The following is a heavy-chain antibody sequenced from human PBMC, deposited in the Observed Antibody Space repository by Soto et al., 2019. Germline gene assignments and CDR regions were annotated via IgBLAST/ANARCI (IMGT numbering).Heavy chain of an antibody. D-gene: IGHD6-6*01. Sequence: SETLSLTCTVSGGSISSYYWSWIRQPPGKGLEWIGYIYYSGSTNYNPSLKSRVTISVDTSKNQFSLKLSSVTAADTAVYYCARVEGYSSSPDYFDYWGQGTLVTVSS. V-gene: IGHV4-59*01. CDR3: ARVEGYSSSPDYFDY. J-gene: IGHJ4*02. CDR2: IYYSGST. CDR1: GGSISSYY.